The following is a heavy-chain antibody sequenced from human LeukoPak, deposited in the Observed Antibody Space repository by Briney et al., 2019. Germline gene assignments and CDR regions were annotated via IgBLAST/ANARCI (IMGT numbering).Heavy chain of an antibody. V-gene: IGHV3-48*04. J-gene: IGHJ4*02. D-gene: IGHD4-11*01. CDR3: ARDPTLRDYSNYFDY. Sequence: GGSLRLSCAASGFTFSSYSMNWVRQAPGKGLEWVSYISSSSSTKYYADSVKGRFTISRDNAKNSLYLQMNSLRAEDTAVYYCARDPTLRDYSNYFDYWGQGTLVTVSS. CDR1: GFTFSSYS. CDR2: ISSSSSTK.